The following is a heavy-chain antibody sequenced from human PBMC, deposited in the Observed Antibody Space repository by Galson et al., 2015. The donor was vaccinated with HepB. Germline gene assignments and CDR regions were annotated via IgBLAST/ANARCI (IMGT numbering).Heavy chain of an antibody. Sequence: SLRLSCAASGFTFSSYAMSWVRQAPGKGLEWVSAISGSGGSTYYADSVKGRFTISRDNSKNTLYLQMNSLRAEDTAVYYCAKAFSSSLGYFDYWGQGTLVTVSS. CDR3: AKAFSSSLGYFDY. J-gene: IGHJ4*02. CDR2: ISGSGGST. D-gene: IGHD6-6*01. CDR1: GFTFSSYA. V-gene: IGHV3-23*01.